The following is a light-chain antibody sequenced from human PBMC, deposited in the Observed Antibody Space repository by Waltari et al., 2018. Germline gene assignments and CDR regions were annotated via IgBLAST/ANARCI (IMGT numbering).Light chain of an antibody. CDR1: SGHSTYA. CDR2: LKSDGSH. Sequence: QLVLTQSPSASASLGASVKLTCTLSSGHSTYAIAWHQQQPEKGPRFLMKLKSDGSHSKGDGIPGRFSGSSSGAERYLTISSLQSEDEADYYCQTWGTGIHVFGTGTKVTVL. V-gene: IGLV4-69*01. J-gene: IGLJ1*01. CDR3: QTWGTGIHV.